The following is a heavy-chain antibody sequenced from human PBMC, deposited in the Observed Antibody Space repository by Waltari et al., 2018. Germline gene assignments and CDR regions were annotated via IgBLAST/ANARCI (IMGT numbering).Heavy chain of an antibody. CDR3: AKSLGDTYGRYPMDY. CDR1: GFTFSGYT. Sequence: EVQLFESGGGLVQPGGSLRLSCAASGFTFSGYTMTWVRQAPGKGVGWVSTIRGSGWDTNYADSVKGRFTISRDNSSNTLYLQMNTLRAGDTAVYYCAKSLGDTYGRYPMDYWGQGTLVTVSS. CDR2: IRGSGWDT. D-gene: IGHD3-10*01. V-gene: IGHV3-23*01. J-gene: IGHJ4*02.